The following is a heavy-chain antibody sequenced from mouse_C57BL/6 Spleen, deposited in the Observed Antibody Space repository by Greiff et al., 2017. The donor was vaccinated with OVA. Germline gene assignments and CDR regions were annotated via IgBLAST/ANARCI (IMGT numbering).Heavy chain of an antibody. D-gene: IGHD1-1*01. Sequence: QVQLQQSGAELVRPGTSVKVSCKASGYAFTNYLIEWVKQRPGQGLEWIGVINPGSGGTNYNEKFKGKATLTADKSSSTAFMQLSSLTSEDSAVYVCARSSRVRRGDWYFEVWGTGTTVTVSS. CDR1: GYAFTNYL. CDR2: INPGSGGT. CDR3: ARSSRVRRGDWYFEV. V-gene: IGHV1-54*01. J-gene: IGHJ1*03.